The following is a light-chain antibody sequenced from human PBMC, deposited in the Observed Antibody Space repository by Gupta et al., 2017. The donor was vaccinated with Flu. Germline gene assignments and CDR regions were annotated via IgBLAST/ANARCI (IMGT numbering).Light chain of an antibody. CDR3: ASWDDSRSGQFV. CDR2: RTN. CDR1: SSNIGSNY. J-gene: IGLJ1*01. V-gene: IGLV1-47*01. Sequence: QSVMTQPPSASGTPGQIVTISCSGSSSNIGSNYVYWFQRLPGTTPNLLIYRTNQRPSGVPDRFSGSKSGTSASLAISGLRSEDEADYYCASWDDSRSGQFVFGTGTKVTVL.